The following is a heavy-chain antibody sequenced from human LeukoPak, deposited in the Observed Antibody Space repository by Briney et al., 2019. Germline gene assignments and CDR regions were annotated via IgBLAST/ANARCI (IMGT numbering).Heavy chain of an antibody. CDR3: ARDAGSGWSSFDY. Sequence: SQTLSLTCAISGDSVSSNSAAWNWIRQSPSRGLEWLGRPYYRSKWYNDYAVSMKSRITINPDTSKDQFSLQLNSVTPEDTAVYYCARDAGSGWSSFDYWGQGTLVTVSS. D-gene: IGHD6-19*01. V-gene: IGHV6-1*01. CDR2: PYYRSKWYN. J-gene: IGHJ4*02. CDR1: GDSVSSNSAA.